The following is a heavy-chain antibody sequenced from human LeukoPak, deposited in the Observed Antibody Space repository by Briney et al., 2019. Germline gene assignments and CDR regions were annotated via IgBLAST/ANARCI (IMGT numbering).Heavy chain of an antibody. J-gene: IGHJ4*02. D-gene: IGHD2-8*01. CDR1: GYTFTSYG. CDR2: ISAYNGNT. V-gene: IGHV1-18*01. CDR3: ARATKRKGYCTNCVCYPSPYYFDY. Sequence: ASVKLSCKASGYTFTSYGISWVRQAPGQGLEWMGWISAYNGNTNYAQKLQGRVTMITDTYTSTAYLALSSLRSEDTAVYYCARATKRKGYCTNCVCYPSPYYFDYWGQGTLVTVSS.